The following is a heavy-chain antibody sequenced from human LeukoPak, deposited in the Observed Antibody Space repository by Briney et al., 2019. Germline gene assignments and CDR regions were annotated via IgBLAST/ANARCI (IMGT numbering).Heavy chain of an antibody. D-gene: IGHD1-26*01. CDR1: GDSFSGYY. CDR2: IYYGGTT. CDR3: ARENSRRLDS. Sequence: TSETLSLTCAVYGDSFSGYYWSWIRQAPGKGLEWIGYIYYGGTTNYNPSLKRRVTISAHTSKNQFSLRLTSVTAADTAVYYCARENSRRLDSWGQGALVTVSS. J-gene: IGHJ4*02. V-gene: IGHV4-59*01.